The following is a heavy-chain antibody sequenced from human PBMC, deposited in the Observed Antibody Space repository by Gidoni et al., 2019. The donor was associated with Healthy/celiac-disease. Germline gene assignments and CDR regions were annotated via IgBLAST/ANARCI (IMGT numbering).Heavy chain of an antibody. V-gene: IGHV4-61*01. CDR3: ARGEMATTFDY. CDR2: IYYSGST. Sequence: QVQLQESGPGLVKPSETLSLTCTVSGGSVSSGSYYWSWIRQPPGKGLEWIGYIYYSGSTNYNPSLKSRVTISVDTSKNQFSLKLSSVTAADTAVYYCARGEMATTFDYWGQGTLVTVSS. D-gene: IGHD3-16*01. J-gene: IGHJ4*02. CDR1: GGSVSSGSYY.